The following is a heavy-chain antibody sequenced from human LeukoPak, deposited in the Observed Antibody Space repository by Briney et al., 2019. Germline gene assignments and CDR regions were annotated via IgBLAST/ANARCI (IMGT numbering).Heavy chain of an antibody. V-gene: IGHV1-2*02. J-gene: IGHJ4*02. Sequence: AASVKVSSKASGYTFTEYYMHWVRQAPGQGLEWMGWINPNSGGANYAENFQGRVTMTRDTSISTAYMELSSLRYDDTALYYCARGQSLNDYWGQGTLVTVSS. CDR1: GYTFTEYY. CDR2: INPNSGGA. CDR3: ARGQSLNDY.